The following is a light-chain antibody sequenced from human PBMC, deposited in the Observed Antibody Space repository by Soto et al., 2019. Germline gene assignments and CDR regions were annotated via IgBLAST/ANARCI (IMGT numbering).Light chain of an antibody. J-gene: IGKJ1*01. CDR1: QNVNSN. CDR2: GAS. V-gene: IGKV3-15*01. CDR3: QQYNNWPWT. Sequence: TLSVSPGERATLSCRASQNVNSNLAWYQQKPGQAPRLHIYGASTRATGIPARFSGSGSGTEFTLTISSLQYEDFAIYYCQQYNNWPWTFGQGTKVDIK.